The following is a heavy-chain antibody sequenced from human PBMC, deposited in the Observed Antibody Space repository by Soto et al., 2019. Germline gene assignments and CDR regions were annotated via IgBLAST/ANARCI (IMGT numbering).Heavy chain of an antibody. CDR1: GYVITNRYH. CDR3: TRIYCTTTSCFINGMDV. Sequence: SETLSLTCDVSGYVITNRYHWVWIRQPPCKELDWIGTISHSGDTYYNPSLKSRVTISIDTAKTHLSLILSSVTAADTATYYCTRIYCTTTSCFINGMDVWGQGTTVTVSS. J-gene: IGHJ6*02. D-gene: IGHD2-2*01. CDR2: ISHSGDT. V-gene: IGHV4-38-2*01.